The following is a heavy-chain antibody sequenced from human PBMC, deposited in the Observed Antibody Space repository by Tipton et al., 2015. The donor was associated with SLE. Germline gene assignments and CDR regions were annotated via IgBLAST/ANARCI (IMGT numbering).Heavy chain of an antibody. J-gene: IGHJ4*02. CDR3: VNGKRPYGDPFYFDS. CDR1: GFTFSSYW. Sequence: SLRLSCAASGFTFSSYWMSWVRQAPGKGLEWVANIKQDGSEKYYVDSVKGRFTISRDNAKNSLYLQMNRLRPEDTAVYYCVNGKRPYGDPFYFDSWGQGTLVTVSS. D-gene: IGHD4-17*01. CDR2: IKQDGSEK. V-gene: IGHV3-7*03.